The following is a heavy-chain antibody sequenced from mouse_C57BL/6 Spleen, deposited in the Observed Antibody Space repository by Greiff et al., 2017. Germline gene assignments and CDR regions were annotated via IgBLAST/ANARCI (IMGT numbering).Heavy chain of an antibody. D-gene: IGHD4-1*01. Sequence: EVKLMESVAELVRPGASVKLSCTASGFNIKNTYMHWVKQRPEQGLEWIGRIDPANGNTKYAPKFQGKATITADTSSNTAYLQLSSLTSEDTAIYYCARSGRANWDAWFAYWGQGTLVTVSA. CDR2: IDPANGNT. CDR1: GFNIKNTY. J-gene: IGHJ3*01. CDR3: ARSGRANWDAWFAY. V-gene: IGHV14-3*01.